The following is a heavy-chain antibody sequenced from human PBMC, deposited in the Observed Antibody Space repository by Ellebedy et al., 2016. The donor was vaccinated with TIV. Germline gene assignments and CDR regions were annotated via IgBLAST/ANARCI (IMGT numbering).Heavy chain of an antibody. V-gene: IGHV1-2*04. Sequence: ASVKVSXXVSGFTLTELSIHWVRQAPGQGLEWMGWINPNDGGTNYAQKFLGWVTMTRDTSVSTAYVEVSRLRSDDTAVYYCARVPASNYGSGEYFDYWGQGTLVTVSS. CDR1: GFTLTELS. CDR2: INPNDGGT. D-gene: IGHD3-10*01. J-gene: IGHJ4*02. CDR3: ARVPASNYGSGEYFDY.